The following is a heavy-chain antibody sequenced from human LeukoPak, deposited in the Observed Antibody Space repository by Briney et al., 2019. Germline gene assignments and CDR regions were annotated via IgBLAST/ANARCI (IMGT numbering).Heavy chain of an antibody. V-gene: IGHV3-48*01. CDR2: ISSSSSTI. CDR1: GFTFSSYS. Sequence: GGSLRLSCAASGFTFSSYSMNWVRQAPGKGLEWVSYISSSSSTIYYADSVKGRFTISRDNAKNSLYLQMNSLRAEDTAVYYCARDRSCSSTSCYTGGYWGQGTLVTVSS. CDR3: ARDRSCSSTSCYTGGY. J-gene: IGHJ4*02. D-gene: IGHD2-2*02.